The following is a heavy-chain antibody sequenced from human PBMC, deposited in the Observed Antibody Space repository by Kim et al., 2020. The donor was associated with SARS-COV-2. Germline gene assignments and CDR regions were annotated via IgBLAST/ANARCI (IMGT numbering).Heavy chain of an antibody. Sequence: SQTLSLTCAISGDSVSSNRVVWNWIRQSPSRGLEWLGRTYYRSKWYNDYAVSVKSRITINPDTSKNQFSLQLNSVTPEDTAVYYCAREAQSSSASGKWFDPWGQGTLVTVSS. CDR3: AREAQSSSASGKWFDP. V-gene: IGHV6-1*01. J-gene: IGHJ5*02. D-gene: IGHD6-6*01. CDR1: GDSVSSNRVV. CDR2: TYYRSKWYN.